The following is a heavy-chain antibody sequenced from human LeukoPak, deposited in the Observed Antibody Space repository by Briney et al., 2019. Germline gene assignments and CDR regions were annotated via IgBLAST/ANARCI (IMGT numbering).Heavy chain of an antibody. J-gene: IGHJ4*02. D-gene: IGHD4-17*01. Sequence: SETLSLTCTVSGGSISSYYWSWIRQPPGKGLEWIGYIYYSGSTNYNPSLKSRVTISVDTSKNQFSLKLSSVTAADTAVYYCARGSYYGDYAEDYFDYWGQGTLVTVSS. CDR1: GGSISSYY. CDR3: ARGSYYGDYAEDYFDY. CDR2: IYYSGST. V-gene: IGHV4-59*01.